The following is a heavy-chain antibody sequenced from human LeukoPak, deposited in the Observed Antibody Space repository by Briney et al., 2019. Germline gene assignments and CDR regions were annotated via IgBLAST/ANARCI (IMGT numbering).Heavy chain of an antibody. V-gene: IGHV4-59*01. J-gene: IGHJ4*02. Sequence: SETLSLTCTVSGGSIGSYYWSWLRQSPGKGLEWIGYIYYTETSYNPSLQSRVTISADTSKNQFSLKLYSVTAADTAVYYCATRKLGNDYWGQGTLVTVSS. CDR1: GGSIGSYY. CDR3: ATRKLGNDY. CDR2: IYYTET. D-gene: IGHD7-27*01.